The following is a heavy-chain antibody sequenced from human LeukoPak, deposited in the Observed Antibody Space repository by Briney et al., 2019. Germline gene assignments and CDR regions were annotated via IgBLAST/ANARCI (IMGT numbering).Heavy chain of an antibody. D-gene: IGHD3-10*01. CDR2: IIGSGGTT. Sequence: SGGSLRLSCAAAGFTFSNYAMSSVRQAPGKGLEWVSAIIGSGGTTYDADSVKGRFTISRDNSKSTLSLQMTSLRAEDTAIYYCVKEASFYYGSGSYYFDYWGQGTLVTVSS. J-gene: IGHJ4*02. CDR3: VKEASFYYGSGSYYFDY. V-gene: IGHV3-23*01. CDR1: GFTFSNYA.